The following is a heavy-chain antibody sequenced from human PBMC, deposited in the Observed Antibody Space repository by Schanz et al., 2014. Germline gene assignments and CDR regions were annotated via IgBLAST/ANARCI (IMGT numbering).Heavy chain of an antibody. D-gene: IGHD3-22*01. CDR1: GYTFTSHG. J-gene: IGHJ4*02. V-gene: IGHV1-46*03. CDR3: AGAFDSSGYYFDY. CDR2: VNPSVRGT. Sequence: QVQLVQSGAEVKKPGASVKVSCKASGYTFTSHGISWVRQAPGQGLEWMGIVNPSVRGTHFAREFQGRVTVTSDTSTSTVYMELSGLRSEDTAVYYCAGAFDSSGYYFDYWGQGTLITVSS.